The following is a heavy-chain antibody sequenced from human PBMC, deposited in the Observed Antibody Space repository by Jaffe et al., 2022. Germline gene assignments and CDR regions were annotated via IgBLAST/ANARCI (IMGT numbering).Heavy chain of an antibody. Sequence: QVQLVESGGGVVQPGGSLRLSCAAAGFTFNSYDIHWVRQAPGKGLEWVAFIRYDGSNKYYADSVKGRFTISRDNSKNTLYLQMNSLRAEDTAVYYCAKVGGYGSGTYYDYWGQGTLVTVSS. J-gene: IGHJ4*02. CDR2: IRYDGSNK. D-gene: IGHD3-10*01. CDR3: AKVGGYGSGTYYDY. CDR1: GFTFNSYD. V-gene: IGHV3-30*02.